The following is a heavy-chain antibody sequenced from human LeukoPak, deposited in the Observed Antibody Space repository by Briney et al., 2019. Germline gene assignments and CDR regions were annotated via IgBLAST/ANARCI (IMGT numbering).Heavy chain of an antibody. CDR1: GYTFTSYY. V-gene: IGHV1-46*01. CDR3: ARAGVTHAIDY. D-gene: IGHD2-21*02. J-gene: IGHJ4*02. CDR2: INPSGGST. Sequence: ASVKVSCKASGYTFTSYYMHWVRQAPGQGLEWMGIINPSGGSTSYAQKFQGRVTMTRDRSTSTVYMELSSLRSEDTAVYYCARAGVTHAIDYWGQGTLVTVSS.